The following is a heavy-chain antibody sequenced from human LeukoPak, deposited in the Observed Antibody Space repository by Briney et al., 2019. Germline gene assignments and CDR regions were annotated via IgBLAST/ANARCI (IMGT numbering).Heavy chain of an antibody. CDR3: ASLRTSIAAAGEGDY. CDR1: GGSISSSSYY. CDR2: IYYSGST. V-gene: IGHV4-39*01. D-gene: IGHD6-13*01. Sequence: PSETLSLTCTVSGGSISSSSYYWGWIRPPPGKGLEWIGSIYYSGSTYYNPSLKSRVTISVDTSKNQFSLKLSSVTAADTAVYYCASLRTSIAAAGEGDYWGQGTLVTVSS. J-gene: IGHJ4*02.